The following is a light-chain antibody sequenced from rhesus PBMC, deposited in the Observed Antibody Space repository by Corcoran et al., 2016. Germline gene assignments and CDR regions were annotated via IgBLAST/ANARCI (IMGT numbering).Light chain of an antibody. J-gene: IGKJ1*01. Sequence: DIQMTQSPSSVSASVGDRVTITCRASQGIRSYLAWYQQKPGKVPKLLIYSATTLQSGVPSRFSGSGSWTEFTLTISSLQPEDFASYYCQQYNSLPWTFGQGTEVE. CDR2: SAT. V-gene: IGKV1-25*02. CDR3: QQYNSLPWT. CDR1: QGIRSY.